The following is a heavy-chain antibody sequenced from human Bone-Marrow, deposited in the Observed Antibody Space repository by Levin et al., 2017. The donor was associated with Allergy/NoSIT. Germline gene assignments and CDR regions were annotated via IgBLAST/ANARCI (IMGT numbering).Heavy chain of an antibody. V-gene: IGHV3-53*01. CDR3: ARGSSRSLYLGLDV. J-gene: IGHJ6*02. CDR1: GFTVSSNY. CDR2: MYTGGST. D-gene: IGHD6-13*01. Sequence: GGSLRLSCAASGFTVSSNYMSWVRQAPGKGLEWVSVMYTGGSTYYADSVKGRFTISRDNSKNTVYLQINSLRVEDTDVYYCARGSSRSLYLGLDVWGQGTTVTVSS.